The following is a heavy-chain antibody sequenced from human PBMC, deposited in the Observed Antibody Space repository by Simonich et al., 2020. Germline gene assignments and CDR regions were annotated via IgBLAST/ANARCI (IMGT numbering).Heavy chain of an antibody. CDR2: INPNSGGT. CDR3: ARVPPTSGSYYYYYYYMDV. Sequence: QVQLVQSGAEVKKPGASVKVSCKASGYTFTGYYMHWVRQAPGQGLEWMGWINPNSGGTNNEKKFQGRVTMTRETSISTAYMELSRLRSDDTAVYYCARVPPTSGSYYYYYYYMDVWGKGTTVTVSS. CDR1: GYTFTGYY. J-gene: IGHJ6*03. D-gene: IGHD1-26*01. V-gene: IGHV1-2*02.